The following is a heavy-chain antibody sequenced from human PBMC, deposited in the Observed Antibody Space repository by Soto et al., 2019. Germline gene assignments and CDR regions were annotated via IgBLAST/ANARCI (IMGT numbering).Heavy chain of an antibody. CDR3: ARCPYAKFYYYYMDV. CDR1: GFTFSSYG. J-gene: IGHJ6*03. CDR2: ISYDGSNK. Sequence: GGSLRLSCAASGFTFSSYGMHWVRQAPGKGLEWVAVISYDGSNKYYADSVKGRFTISRDNAKSSLYLQMNSLRAEDTAVYYCARCPYAKFYYYYMDVWGKGTTVTVSS. D-gene: IGHD4-17*01. V-gene: IGHV3-30*03.